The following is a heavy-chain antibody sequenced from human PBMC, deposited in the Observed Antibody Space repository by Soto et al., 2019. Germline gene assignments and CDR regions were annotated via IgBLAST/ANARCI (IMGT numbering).Heavy chain of an antibody. CDR2: ISAYNGNT. J-gene: IGHJ6*02. Sequence: GSLKFSCKSSGYTFTSYGISWVRQAPGQGLEWMGWISAYNGNTNYAQKLQGRVTMTTDASTSASYMELGSLRSDDTAVYYCARRKYYDFWSGYSDYYYGMDVWGQGTTVTVSS. V-gene: IGHV1-18*04. CDR1: GYTFTSYG. CDR3: ARRKYYDFWSGYSDYYYGMDV. D-gene: IGHD3-3*01.